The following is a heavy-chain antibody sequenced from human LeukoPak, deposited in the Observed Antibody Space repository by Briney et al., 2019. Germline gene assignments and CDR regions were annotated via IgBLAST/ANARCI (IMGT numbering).Heavy chain of an antibody. CDR3: ARDGVVVVPAAPYNWFDP. CDR1: GGTFSSYA. J-gene: IGHJ5*02. Sequence: SVKVSCKASGGTFSSYAISWVRQAPGQGVEWMGRIIPIFGTANYAQKFQGRVTITTDESTSTAYMELSSLRSEDTAVYYCARDGVVVVPAAPYNWFDPWGQGTLVTVSS. V-gene: IGHV1-69*05. D-gene: IGHD2-2*01. CDR2: IIPIFGTA.